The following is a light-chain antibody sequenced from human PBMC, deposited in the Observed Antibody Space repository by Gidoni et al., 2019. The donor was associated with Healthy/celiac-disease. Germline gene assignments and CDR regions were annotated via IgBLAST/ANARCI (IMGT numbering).Light chain of an antibody. CDR2: WAS. CDR3: QQYYSNPWT. Sequence: IVLTQSPDSLSVSLGESATIHCKSSQSVLYSSNNKNYLAWYQQKPGQPPKLLIYWASTRESGVPDRFSGSGSGTDFTLTISSLQAEDVAVYYCQQYYSNPWTFGQXTKVEIK. J-gene: IGKJ1*01. CDR1: QSVLYSSNNKNY. V-gene: IGKV4-1*01.